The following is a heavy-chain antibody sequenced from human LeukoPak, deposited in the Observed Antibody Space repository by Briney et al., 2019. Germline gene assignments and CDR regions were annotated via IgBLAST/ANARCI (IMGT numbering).Heavy chain of an antibody. CDR1: GFTFSSYS. CDR2: ISSSSSYI. V-gene: IGHV3-21*01. CDR3: ARDFRTMYSSGWLDI. Sequence: PGGSLRLSCAASGFTFSSYSMKWVRQAPGKGLEWVSSISSSSSYIYYADSVKGRFTISRDNAKNSLYLQMNSLRAEDTAVYYCARDFRTMYSSGWLDIWGQGTLVTVSS. J-gene: IGHJ5*02. D-gene: IGHD6-19*01.